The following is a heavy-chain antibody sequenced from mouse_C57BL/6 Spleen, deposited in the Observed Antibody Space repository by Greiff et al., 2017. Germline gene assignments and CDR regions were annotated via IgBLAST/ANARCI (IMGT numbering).Heavy chain of an antibody. CDR2: INPGSGGT. J-gene: IGHJ4*01. V-gene: IGHV1-54*01. Sequence: VQLQQSGAELVRPGTSVKVSCKASGYAFTNYLIEWVKQRPGQGLEWIGVINPGSGGTNYNEKFKGKATLTADKSSSTAYMQLSSLTSEDSAVYFCARGRSYWYAMDYWGQGTSVTVSS. D-gene: IGHD1-1*01. CDR3: ARGRSYWYAMDY. CDR1: GYAFTNYL.